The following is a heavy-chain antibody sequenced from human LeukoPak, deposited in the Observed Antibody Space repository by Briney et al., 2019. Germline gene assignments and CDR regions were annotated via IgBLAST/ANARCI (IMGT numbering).Heavy chain of an antibody. J-gene: IGHJ4*02. V-gene: IGHV1-24*01. D-gene: IGHD2-15*01. CDR3: ARDLGYCSGGSCYYLFDY. Sequence: ASVKVSCKVSGYTVTELSMHWVRQSPGKGLEWMGGFHPEDGETIYAQKFQGRVTMTRDMSTSTVYMELSSLRSEDTAVYYCARDLGYCSGGSCYYLFDYWGQGTLVTVSS. CDR2: FHPEDGET. CDR1: GYTVTELS.